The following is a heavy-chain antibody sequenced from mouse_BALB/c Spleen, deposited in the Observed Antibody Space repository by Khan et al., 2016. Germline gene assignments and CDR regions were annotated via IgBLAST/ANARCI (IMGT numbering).Heavy chain of an antibody. CDR3: ARSPYDYDVGFAY. CDR2: IDPANGNT. CDR1: VFNIKDTY. J-gene: IGHJ3*01. D-gene: IGHD2-4*01. V-gene: IGHV14-3*02. Sequence: IQLVQSGAELVKPGASVKLSCTASVFNIKDTYMHWVKQRPEQGLEWIGRIDPANGNTKYDPKFQGKATITADTSSNTAYLQLSSLTSEDTAVYYCARSPYDYDVGFAYWGQGTLVTVSA.